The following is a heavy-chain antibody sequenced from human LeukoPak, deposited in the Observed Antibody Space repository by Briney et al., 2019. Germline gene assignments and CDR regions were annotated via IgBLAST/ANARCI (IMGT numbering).Heavy chain of an antibody. V-gene: IGHV3-11*05. D-gene: IGHD7-27*01. Sequence: PGGSLRLSCAASGFTFSDYYMSWIRQAPGRGLEWVSYISWDSSYTSYADSVKGRFTVSRDNAQKSLYLQMDSLRAEGTAVYYCARAPGNDAFDIWGQGTMVTVSS. CDR1: GFTFSDYY. J-gene: IGHJ3*02. CDR2: ISWDSSYT. CDR3: ARAPGNDAFDI.